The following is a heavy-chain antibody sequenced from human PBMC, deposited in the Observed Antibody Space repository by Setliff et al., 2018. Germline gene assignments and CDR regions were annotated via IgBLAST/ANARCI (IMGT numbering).Heavy chain of an antibody. D-gene: IGHD1-26*01. CDR1: GYTFTNYW. CDR2: IYPGDSDT. V-gene: IGHV5-51*01. CDR3: ASSSGSSSNDAFDI. J-gene: IGHJ3*02. Sequence: GESLKISCKGSGYTFTNYWIGWVRQMPGKGLEWMGIIYPGDSDTRYGPSFQGQVTISADKSISTAYLQWSSLKASDTAMYYCASSSGSSSNDAFDIWGQGTMVTVSS.